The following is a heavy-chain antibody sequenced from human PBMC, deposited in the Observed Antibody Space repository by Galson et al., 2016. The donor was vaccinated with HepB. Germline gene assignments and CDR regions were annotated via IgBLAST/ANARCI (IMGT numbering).Heavy chain of an antibody. J-gene: IGHJ6*02. CDR2: MYYSGNT. CDR3: ASPSGYHDVLTDYIYYYYGMDV. CDR1: GGSISRNNW. D-gene: IGHD3-9*01. Sequence: SETLCLTCAVSGGSISRNNWWTWVRQPPGKGLEWIGEMYYSGNTKYNPSLQGRATISVDESKNQFSLKLNSVTVADTAVYYCASPSGYHDVLTDYIYYYYGMDVWGQGTTVTVSS. V-gene: IGHV4-4*02.